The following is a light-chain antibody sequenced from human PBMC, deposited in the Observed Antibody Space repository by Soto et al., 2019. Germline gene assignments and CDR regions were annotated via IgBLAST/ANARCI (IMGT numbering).Light chain of an antibody. J-gene: IGKJ4*01. V-gene: IGKV3-15*01. Sequence: EIVMTQSPATLSLSPGETATLSCRASQSVHSNLAWFQQHPGQAPRLLIYGASSRATGTPVRFSGSGSGTEFTLTISSLQPEDFAVYYCQQYTDWPWGTFGGGTKV. CDR3: QQYTDWPWGT. CDR2: GAS. CDR1: QSVHSN.